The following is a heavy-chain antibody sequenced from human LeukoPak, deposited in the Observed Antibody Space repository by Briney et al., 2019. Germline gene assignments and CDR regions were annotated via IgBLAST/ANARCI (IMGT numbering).Heavy chain of an antibody. CDR1: GFTVSTIH. D-gene: IGHD3-3*01. Sequence: GGSLRLSCAASGFTVSTIHVSWVRQAPGKGLEWVSIIYTGGSAQYAESVKGRFTISRDSSRNTVYLQMNSLRAEGTAVYYCVSGTIFGVTITDCWGQGTLVTVSS. CDR3: VSGTIFGVTITDC. V-gene: IGHV3-53*01. J-gene: IGHJ4*02. CDR2: IYTGGSA.